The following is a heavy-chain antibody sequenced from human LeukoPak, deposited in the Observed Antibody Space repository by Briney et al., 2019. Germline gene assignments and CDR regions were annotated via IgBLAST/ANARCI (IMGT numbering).Heavy chain of an antibody. V-gene: IGHV3-53*01. D-gene: IGHD2-2*01. Sequence: GGSLRLSCTASGFTVSRNYMSWVRQAPGKGLEWVSVIYSGGDTYYADSVKGRFTISRDISENTLYLQMDNLRAEDTAFYYSARSPPASPFDYWGQGTLVTVSS. CDR3: ARSPPASPFDY. CDR1: GFTVSRNY. J-gene: IGHJ4*02. CDR2: IYSGGDT.